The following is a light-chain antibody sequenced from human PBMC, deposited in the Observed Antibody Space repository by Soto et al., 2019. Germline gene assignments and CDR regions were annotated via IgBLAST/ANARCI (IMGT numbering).Light chain of an antibody. CDR1: QSVTTN. J-gene: IGKJ4*01. V-gene: IGKV3-15*01. Sequence: ETVVTQSPATLSVSPGERATLSCRASQSVTTNLAWYQQKSGQAPRLLIYGASTRATGVPARFSGSGSGTEFTLTISSLQSEDFAVYYCQQYGSSPPPLTFGGGTKVEIK. CDR3: QQYGSSPPPLT. CDR2: GAS.